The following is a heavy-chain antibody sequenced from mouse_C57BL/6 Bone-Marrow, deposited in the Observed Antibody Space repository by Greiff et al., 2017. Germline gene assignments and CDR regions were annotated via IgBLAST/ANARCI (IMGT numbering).Heavy chain of an antibody. CDR3: TRRVDGYDGAWFAY. CDR2: IDPETGGT. Sequence: QVQLKQSGAELVRPGASVTLSCKASGYTFTDYEMHWVKQTPVHGLEWIGAIDPETGGTAYNQKFQGKAILTADKSSSTASMELRSLTSEDSAVYYCTRRVDGYDGAWFAYWGQGTLVTVSA. J-gene: IGHJ3*01. D-gene: IGHD2-2*01. V-gene: IGHV1-15*01. CDR1: GYTFTDYE.